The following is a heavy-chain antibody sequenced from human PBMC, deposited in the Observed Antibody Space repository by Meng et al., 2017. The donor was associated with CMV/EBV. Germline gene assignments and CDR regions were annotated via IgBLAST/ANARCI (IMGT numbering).Heavy chain of an antibody. Sequence: HVQLRVSRSRLVKPSQTLSLTCTVSGCAISSGDYYSSLIRQPPGKALEWIVYIYYSGSTYYNPSLKSRVTISVDTSKNQFSLKLSSVTAADTAVYYCARVPITYYYGSGSYYFDYWGQGTLVTVSS. J-gene: IGHJ4*02. CDR3: ARVPITYYYGSGSYYFDY. V-gene: IGHV4-30-4*08. CDR2: IYYSGST. CDR1: GCAISSGDYY. D-gene: IGHD3-10*01.